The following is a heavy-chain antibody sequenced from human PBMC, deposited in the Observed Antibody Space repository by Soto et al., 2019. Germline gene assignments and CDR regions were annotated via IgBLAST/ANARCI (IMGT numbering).Heavy chain of an antibody. CDR2: INPSGGST. CDR3: ARDGRNSRSYQLLTPRYYGMDV. Sequence: ASVKVSCKASGYTFTSYYMHWVRQAPGQGLEWMGIINPSGGSTSYAQKFQGRVTMTRDTSTSTVYMELSSLRSEDTAVYYCARDGRNSRSYQLLTPRYYGMDVWGQGTTVTVSS. V-gene: IGHV1-46*01. D-gene: IGHD2-2*01. CDR1: GYTFTSYY. J-gene: IGHJ6*02.